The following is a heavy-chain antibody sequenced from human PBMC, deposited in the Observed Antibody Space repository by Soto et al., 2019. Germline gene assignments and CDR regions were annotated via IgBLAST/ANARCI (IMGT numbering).Heavy chain of an antibody. V-gene: IGHV4-61*01. J-gene: IGHJ4*02. CDR3: ARRVVVGTAIRGQYYFDY. Sequence: QVQLQESGPGLVKPSETLSLTCTVSGGSVSSGSYYWSWIRQPPGKGLEWIGYIYYSGSTNYNPSLTTRDTLSVDPSKNQFSLKLSSVTAADTAVYYCARRVVVGTAIRGQYYFDYWGQGTLVTVSS. CDR1: GGSVSSGSYY. CDR2: IYYSGST. D-gene: IGHD2-21*02.